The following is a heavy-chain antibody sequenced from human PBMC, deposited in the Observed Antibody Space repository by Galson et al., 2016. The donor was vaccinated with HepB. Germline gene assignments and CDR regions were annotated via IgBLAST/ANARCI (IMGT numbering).Heavy chain of an antibody. D-gene: IGHD2-2*01. CDR1: GFIFSSYA. J-gene: IGHJ4*02. CDR2: FGDGGDI. Sequence: SLRLSCAASGFIFSSYAMTWVRQAPGKGPEWVSTFGDGGDIYYADSVKGRFTISRDNSRNTLYLQMNSLRADDTAVYYCAGVPSGKRPDYWGQGTLVTVSS. V-gene: IGHV3-23*01. CDR3: AGVPSGKRPDY.